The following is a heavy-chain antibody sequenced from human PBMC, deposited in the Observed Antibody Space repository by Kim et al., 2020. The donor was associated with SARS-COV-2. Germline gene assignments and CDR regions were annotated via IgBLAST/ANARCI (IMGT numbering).Heavy chain of an antibody. D-gene: IGHD3-10*01. V-gene: IGHV4-34*01. J-gene: IGHJ6*03. CDR1: GGSFSGYY. Sequence: SETLSLTCAVYGGSFSGYYWSWIRQPPGKGLEWIGEINHSGSTNYNPSLKSRVTISVDTSKNQFSLKLSSVTAADTAVYYCARGPGYGSGKYYYYMDVWGKGTTVTVSS. CDR2: INHSGST. CDR3: ARGPGYGSGKYYYYMDV.